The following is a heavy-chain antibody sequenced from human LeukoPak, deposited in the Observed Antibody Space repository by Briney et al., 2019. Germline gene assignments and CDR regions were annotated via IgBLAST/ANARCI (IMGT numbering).Heavy chain of an antibody. J-gene: IGHJ3*02. Sequence: SETLSLACTVSGYSISSGYYWSWIRQPPGKGLEWIGYIYYSGSTNYNPSLKSRVTISVDTSKNQFSLKLSSVTAADTAVYYCARLDRAFDIWGQGTMVTVSS. D-gene: IGHD3-22*01. V-gene: IGHV4-61*01. CDR3: ARLDRAFDI. CDR2: IYYSGST. CDR1: GYSISSGYY.